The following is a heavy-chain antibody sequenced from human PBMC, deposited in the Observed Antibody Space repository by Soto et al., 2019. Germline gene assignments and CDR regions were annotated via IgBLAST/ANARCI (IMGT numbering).Heavy chain of an antibody. V-gene: IGHV3-30-3*01. CDR1: GFTFSTHA. CDR2: VSFDGSNK. D-gene: IGHD1-20*01. Sequence: QVQLVESGGGVVQPGRSLRLSCAASGFTFSTHAMHWVRQAPGKGLECVAIVSFDGSNKYYADSVKGRFTISRDNSKNTLYLQMIGLTPEDTAVYYWARDQTGITTTGGGRIDHWCQGTRVTFSS. CDR3: ARDQTGITTTGGGRIDH. J-gene: IGHJ4*02.